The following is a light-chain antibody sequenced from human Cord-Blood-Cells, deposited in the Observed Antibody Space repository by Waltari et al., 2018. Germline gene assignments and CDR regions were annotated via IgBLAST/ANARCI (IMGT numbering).Light chain of an antibody. CDR1: SSDVGRYNL. Sequence: QSALTQPASVSGSPGQSLTISCTGTSSDVGRYNLVSWYQQHPGKAPKLMIYEGSKRPSWVSNRFSGSKSGNTASLTISGLQAEDEADYYCCSYAGSSTWVFGGGTKLTVL. J-gene: IGLJ3*02. V-gene: IGLV2-23*01. CDR3: CSYAGSSTWV. CDR2: EGS.